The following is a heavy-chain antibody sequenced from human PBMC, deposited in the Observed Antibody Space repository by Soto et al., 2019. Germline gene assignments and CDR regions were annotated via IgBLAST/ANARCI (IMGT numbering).Heavy chain of an antibody. Sequence: SETLSLTCTVSGGSISSGDYYWSWIRQPPGKGLEWIGYIYYSGTTYYNPSLKSRVTISVDTSKNQFSLKVCSETAADTAVYYCARALIQLWPHYYYGMDVWGQGTTVTVSS. V-gene: IGHV4-30-4*01. D-gene: IGHD5-18*01. J-gene: IGHJ6*02. CDR2: IYYSGTT. CDR1: GGSISSGDYY. CDR3: ARALIQLWPHYYYGMDV.